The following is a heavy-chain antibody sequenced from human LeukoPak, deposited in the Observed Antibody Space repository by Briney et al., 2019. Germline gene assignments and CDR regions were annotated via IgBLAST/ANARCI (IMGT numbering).Heavy chain of an antibody. D-gene: IGHD1-26*01. CDR1: GFTFSSYA. J-gene: IGHJ4*01. CDR3: AKVDLKWELLRPIDY. Sequence: QSGGSLRLSCAASGFTFSSYAMSWVRQAPGKGLEWVSAISGSGGSTYYADSVKGRFTISRDNSKNTLYLQMNSLRAEDTAVYYCAKVDLKWELLRPIDYWGQGTLVTVSS. V-gene: IGHV3-23*01. CDR2: ISGSGGST.